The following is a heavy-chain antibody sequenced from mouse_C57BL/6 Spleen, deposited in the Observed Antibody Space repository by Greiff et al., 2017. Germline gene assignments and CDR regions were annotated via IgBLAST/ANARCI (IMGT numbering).Heavy chain of an antibody. Sequence: VQLQQSGAELVRPGTSVKMSCKASGYTFTNFWIGWAKQRPGHGLEWIGDIYPGGGYTNYNEKFKGKATLNADKSSSTAYMQFSSLTSEDSAIYYWARSNYYGSSYRWYFDGWGTGTTVTV. CDR3: ARSNYYGSSYRWYFDG. V-gene: IGHV1-63*01. CDR2: IYPGGGYT. D-gene: IGHD1-1*01. J-gene: IGHJ1*03. CDR1: GYTFTNFW.